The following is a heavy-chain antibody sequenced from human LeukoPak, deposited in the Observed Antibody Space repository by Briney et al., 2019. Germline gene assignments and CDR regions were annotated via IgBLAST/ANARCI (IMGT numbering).Heavy chain of an antibody. CDR1: GFTFSSHA. CDR3: VGEVGPRQMNY. V-gene: IGHV3-30-3*01. Sequence: GGSLRLSCVASGFTFSSHAMHWVRQAPGRGLEWVAVIAYDASNEYYADSVKGRFTISRDNSKNTLYLQMNSLRTEDTAMYYCVGEVGPRQMNYWGQGTLVTVSS. J-gene: IGHJ4*02. D-gene: IGHD1-26*01. CDR2: IAYDASNE.